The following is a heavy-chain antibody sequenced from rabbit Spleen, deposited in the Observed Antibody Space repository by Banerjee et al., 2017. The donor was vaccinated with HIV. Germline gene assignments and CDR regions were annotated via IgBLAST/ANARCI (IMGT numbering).Heavy chain of an antibody. CDR3: ARNANGGWDL. V-gene: IGHV1S47*01. D-gene: IGHD4-1*01. CDR1: GFSFSNKA. Sequence: QERLVESGGGLVKPEGSLKLSCTASGFSFSNKAVMCWVRQAPGKGLEWIGIIYAAKGSTDYASWVNGRFTISSDNAQSTVDLKMTSLTAADTATYFCARNANGGWDLRGPGTLVTVS. J-gene: IGHJ4*01. CDR2: IYAAKGST.